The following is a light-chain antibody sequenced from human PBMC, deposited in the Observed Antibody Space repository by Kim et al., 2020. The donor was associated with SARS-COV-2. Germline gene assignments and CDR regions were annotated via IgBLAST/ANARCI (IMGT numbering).Light chain of an antibody. CDR3: QQYDKSPRT. Sequence: EIVLTQSPGTLSLSPGEGATLSCRASQTFSSSYLAWYQHKPGQAPRLLIYDASSRATGIPDRFSGSGSGTEFTLTISRLEPEDFAVYYCQQYDKSPRTFGQGTKVDIK. CDR1: QTFSSSY. CDR2: DAS. J-gene: IGKJ1*01. V-gene: IGKV3-20*01.